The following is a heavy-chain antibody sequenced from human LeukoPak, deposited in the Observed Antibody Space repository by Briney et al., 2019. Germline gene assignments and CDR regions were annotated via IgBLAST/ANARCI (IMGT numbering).Heavy chain of an antibody. CDR2: ISGSGGST. CDR1: GFTFSSYA. V-gene: IGHV3-23*01. J-gene: IGHJ3*02. CDR3: AKDDSGYVGAFDI. D-gene: IGHD3-22*01. Sequence: GGSLRLSCAASGFTFSSYAMSWVRPAPGKGLEWVSAISGSGGSTYYADSVKGRFTISRDNSKNTLYLQMNSLRAEDTAVYYCAKDDSGYVGAFDIWGQGTMVTVSS.